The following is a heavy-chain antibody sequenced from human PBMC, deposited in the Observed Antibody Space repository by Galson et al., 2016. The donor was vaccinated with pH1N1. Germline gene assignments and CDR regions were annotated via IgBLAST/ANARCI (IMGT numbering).Heavy chain of an antibody. J-gene: IGHJ4*02. CDR3: ATEDYYTSLY. D-gene: IGHD1-26*01. CDR2: INQDGSRK. Sequence: SLRLSCAASGFIFSDYWMSWVRQAPGKGLEWVAKINQDGSRKYYVDSRKGRCTISRDNAENSLSLQMNSLRVEDTALYYCATEDYYTSLYWGQGILVTVSS. CDR1: GFIFSDYW. V-gene: IGHV3-7*01.